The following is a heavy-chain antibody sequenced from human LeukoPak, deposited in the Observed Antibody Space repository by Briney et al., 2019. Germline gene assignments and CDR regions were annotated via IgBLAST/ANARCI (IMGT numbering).Heavy chain of an antibody. J-gene: IGHJ4*02. V-gene: IGHV3-30-3*01. CDR3: ARDPTIFGSLQYYFDS. CDR1: GFNFNNFA. CDR2: ISHDTTNK. D-gene: IGHD3-3*01. Sequence: GASLRLSCAGSGFNFNNFAMHWVRQAPGKGLEWVAFISHDTTNKYFADSVKGRFTVPRDSSKNTLYLQMNSLTADDTAVYYCARDPTIFGSLQYYFDSWGQGTLVTVSS.